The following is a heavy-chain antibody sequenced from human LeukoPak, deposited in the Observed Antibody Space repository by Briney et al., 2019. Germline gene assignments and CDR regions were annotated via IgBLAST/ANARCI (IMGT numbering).Heavy chain of an antibody. D-gene: IGHD6-19*01. CDR1: GGSISSSSYY. CDR3: ARLSSGWTNHSWFDP. CDR2: IYYSGST. J-gene: IGHJ5*02. Sequence: PSETLSLTCTVSGGSISSSSYYWGWIRQPPGKGLEWIGSIYYSGSTYYNPSLKSRVTISVDTSKNQFSLKLSSVTAADTAVYYCARLSSGWTNHSWFDPWGQGTLVTVSS. V-gene: IGHV4-39*01.